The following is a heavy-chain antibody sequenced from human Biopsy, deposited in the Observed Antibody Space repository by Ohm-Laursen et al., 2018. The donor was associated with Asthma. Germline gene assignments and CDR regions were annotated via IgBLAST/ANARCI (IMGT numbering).Heavy chain of an antibody. J-gene: IGHJ4*02. CDR1: GFTFSSYG. D-gene: IGHD3-3*01. Sequence: SLRLSCAASGFTFSSYGMHWVRQAPGKGLEWVAVISYDVSNKYYADSVKGRFTISRDNSKNTLYLQMNSLRAEDTAVYYCASQSSGPDFWSGYYYFDYWGKGTLVTVSS. CDR2: ISYDVSNK. CDR3: ASQSSGPDFWSGYYYFDY. V-gene: IGHV3-30*03.